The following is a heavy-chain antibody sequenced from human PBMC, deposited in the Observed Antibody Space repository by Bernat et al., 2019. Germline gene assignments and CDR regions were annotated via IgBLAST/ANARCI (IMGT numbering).Heavy chain of an antibody. V-gene: IGHV4-39*01. D-gene: IGHD6-19*01. CDR1: GGSISSSSYY. CDR2: IYYSGST. J-gene: IGHJ4*02. CDR3: ARQSGIAVLFDY. Sequence: QLQLQESGPGLVKPSETLSLTCTVSGGSISSSSYYWGWIRQPPGKGLEWFGSIYYSGSTYYNPSLKSRVTISVDTSKNQFSLKLSSVTAADTAVYYCARQSGIAVLFDYWGQGTLVTVSS.